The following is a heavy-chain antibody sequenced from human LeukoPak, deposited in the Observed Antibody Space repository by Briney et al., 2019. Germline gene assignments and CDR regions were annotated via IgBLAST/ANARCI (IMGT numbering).Heavy chain of an antibody. V-gene: IGHV3-9*01. CDR1: GFTFDDYA. Sequence: GRSLRLSCAASGFTFDDYAMHWVRQAPGKGLEWVSGISWNSGSIGYADSVKGRFTISRDNAKNSLYLQMNSLRAEDTALYYCAEDSSSSWYANQRYYYYYGMDVWGQGTTVTVSS. CDR2: ISWNSGSI. D-gene: IGHD6-13*01. J-gene: IGHJ6*02. CDR3: AEDSSSSWYANQRYYYYYGMDV.